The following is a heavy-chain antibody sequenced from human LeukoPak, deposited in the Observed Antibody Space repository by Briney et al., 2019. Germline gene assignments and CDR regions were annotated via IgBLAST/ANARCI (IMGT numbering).Heavy chain of an antibody. J-gene: IGHJ6*02. D-gene: IGHD3-22*01. CDR2: IITIFGIT. CDR1: GGTFSSYA. Sequence: SVRVSSKDSGGTFSSYAISRVRQAPGQGLEWMGRIITIFGITNYAQKFQGRVTITADKSPSTAYMEPSSLRTEDTAVYYCARNRGVMIDTYYSDNYGMDVWGRGTTVTVSS. CDR3: ARNRGVMIDTYYSDNYGMDV. V-gene: IGHV1-69*04.